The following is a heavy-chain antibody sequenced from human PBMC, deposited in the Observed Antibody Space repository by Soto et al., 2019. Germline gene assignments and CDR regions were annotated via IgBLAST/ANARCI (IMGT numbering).Heavy chain of an antibody. CDR1: GGSIISGY. Sequence: PSETLSLTCTVSGGSIISGYWSWIRQPPGKGLEWIGYTSYSGNTNYNPSLKSRVTMSVDTPKNQFSLRLSSVTTADTAVYYCAGLRGYAGSPIDYWGQGNLV. J-gene: IGHJ4*02. D-gene: IGHD2-15*01. CDR3: AGLRGYAGSPIDY. CDR2: TSYSGNT. V-gene: IGHV4-59*01.